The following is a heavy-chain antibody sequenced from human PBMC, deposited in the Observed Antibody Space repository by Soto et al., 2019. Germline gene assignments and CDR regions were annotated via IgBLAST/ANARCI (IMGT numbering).Heavy chain of an antibody. V-gene: IGHV2-26*04. CDR3: ASTYSTSWYWFDP. D-gene: IGHD6-13*01. CDR1: GFSLSNAGLG. Sequence: QVTVKESGPVLVKPTETLTLTCTVSGFSLSNAGLGVSWIRQPPGKALEWLAHIFSNDEKSYSTSLKSRLTTSXDXTKSPVVLTMTNMDPVDTATYYCASTYSTSWYWFDPWGQGTLVTVSS. CDR2: IFSNDEK. J-gene: IGHJ5*02.